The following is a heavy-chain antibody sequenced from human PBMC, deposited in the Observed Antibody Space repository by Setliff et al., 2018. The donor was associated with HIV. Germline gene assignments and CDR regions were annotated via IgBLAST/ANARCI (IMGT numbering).Heavy chain of an antibody. CDR3: ARDLKRELVQGGDAFDI. Sequence: SETLSLTCTVSGGSNSSGNYYWSWIRQPAGKGLEWIGRIYTSGSTNYNPSLKSRVTISVDSSKNQFSLKLSSVSAADTAVYYCARDLKRELVQGGDAFDIWGQGTMVTVSS. J-gene: IGHJ3*02. V-gene: IGHV4-61*02. D-gene: IGHD1-26*01. CDR2: IYTSGST. CDR1: GGSNSSGNYY.